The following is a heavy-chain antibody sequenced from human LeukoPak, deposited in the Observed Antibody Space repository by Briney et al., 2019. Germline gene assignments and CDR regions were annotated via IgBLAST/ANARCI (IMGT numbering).Heavy chain of an antibody. V-gene: IGHV5-10-1*01. CDR3: TWGTSSTKIDF. CDR2: IALSDSSA. J-gene: IGHJ4*02. Sequence: GESLKISCKGLEYSFTTYWISWVRQMPGKGLEWMGKIALSDSSATYSPSFQGHVTISVDKSINTAYLHWSSLQASDTAMYYCTWGTSSTKIDFWGQGTLVTVSS. D-gene: IGHD3-16*01. CDR1: EYSFTTYW.